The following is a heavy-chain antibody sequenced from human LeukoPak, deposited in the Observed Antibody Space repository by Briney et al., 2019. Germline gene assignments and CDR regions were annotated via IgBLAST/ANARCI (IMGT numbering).Heavy chain of an antibody. Sequence: SETLSLTCAVYGGSFSGYYWSWIRQPPGKGLEWIGEINHSGSTNYNPSLKSRATISVDTSKNQFSLKLSSVTAADTAVYYCARRRAYYDSSGYSWGQGTLVTVSS. J-gene: IGHJ1*01. CDR2: INHSGST. D-gene: IGHD3-22*01. CDR1: GGSFSGYY. V-gene: IGHV4-34*01. CDR3: ARRRAYYDSSGYS.